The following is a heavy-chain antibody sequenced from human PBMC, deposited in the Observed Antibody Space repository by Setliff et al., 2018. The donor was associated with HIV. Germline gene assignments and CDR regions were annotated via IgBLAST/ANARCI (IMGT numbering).Heavy chain of an antibody. CDR2: ISSSSSYI. CDR1: GFTFSSYS. Sequence: GGSLRLSCAASGFTFSSYSMNWVRQAPGKGLEWVSSISSSSSYIYYADSVKGRFTISRDNAKNSLYLQMNSLRAEDTAVYYCTRVRVAAVAPYFDFWGQGALVTVSS. CDR3: TRVRVAAVAPYFDF. D-gene: IGHD6-13*01. V-gene: IGHV3-21*01. J-gene: IGHJ4*02.